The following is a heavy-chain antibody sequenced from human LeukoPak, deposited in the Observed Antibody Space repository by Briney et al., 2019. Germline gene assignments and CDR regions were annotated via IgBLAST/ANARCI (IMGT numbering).Heavy chain of an antibody. D-gene: IGHD4-17*01. J-gene: IGHJ3*02. CDR1: GGSFSGYY. Sequence: SETLSLTCAVYGGSFSGYYWSWIRQPPGKGLEWIGEINHSGSTNYNPSLKSRVTISVDTSKNQFSLKLSSVTAADTAVYYCASSYGDYPDAFDIWGQGTMVTASS. V-gene: IGHV4-34*01. CDR2: INHSGST. CDR3: ASSYGDYPDAFDI.